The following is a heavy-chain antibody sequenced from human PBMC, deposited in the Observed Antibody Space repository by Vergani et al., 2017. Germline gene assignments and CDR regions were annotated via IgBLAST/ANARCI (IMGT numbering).Heavy chain of an antibody. J-gene: IGHJ6*02. CDR3: ASRDITIFGLFIIMGYYYYGMDV. CDR2: IIPIFGTA. CDR1: GGTFSSYA. D-gene: IGHD3-3*01. V-gene: IGHV1-69*01. Sequence: QVQLVQSGAEVKKPGSSVKVSCKASGGTFSSYAISWVRQAPGQGLEWMGGIIPIFGTANYAQKFQGRVTITADESTSTAYMELSSLRCEETAVYYCASRDITIFGLFIIMGYYYYGMDVWGQGTTVTVSS.